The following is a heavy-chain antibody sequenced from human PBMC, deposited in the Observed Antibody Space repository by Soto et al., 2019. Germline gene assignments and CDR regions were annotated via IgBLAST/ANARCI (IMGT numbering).Heavy chain of an antibody. D-gene: IGHD4-17*01. CDR1: GFTFSSYA. CDR2: ISYDGSNK. V-gene: IGHV3-30-3*01. J-gene: IGHJ3*02. CDR3: ARDVRNAFDI. Sequence: QVQLVESGAGVVQPGRSLRLSCAASGFTFSSYAMHWVRQAPGKGLEWVAVISYDGSNKYYAVSVKGRFTISRDNSKNTLYLQMNSLRAEDTAVYYCARDVRNAFDIWVQGTMVSVSS.